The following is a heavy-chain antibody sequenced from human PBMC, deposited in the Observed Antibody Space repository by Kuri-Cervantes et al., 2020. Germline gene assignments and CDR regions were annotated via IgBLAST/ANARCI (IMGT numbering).Heavy chain of an antibody. J-gene: IGHJ4*02. D-gene: IGHD1-14*01. V-gene: IGHV3-23*01. CDR2: ISRSGGST. CDR1: GFTFSGYA. Sequence: GGSLRLSCAASGFTFSGYAMSWVRQAPGKGLEWVSSISRSGGSTYYADSVEGRFTISRDNSRNTLYLQMNSLRPEDTAVYYCAPTDTTETFDYWGQGTLVTVSS. CDR3: APTDTTETFDY.